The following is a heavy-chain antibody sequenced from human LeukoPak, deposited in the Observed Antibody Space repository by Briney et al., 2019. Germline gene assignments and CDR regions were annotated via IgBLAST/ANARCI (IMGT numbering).Heavy chain of an antibody. V-gene: IGHV4-31*03. CDR3: ARDCSSTSCYLQMSGGAFDI. CDR1: GGSISSGGYY. CDR2: IYYSGST. J-gene: IGHJ3*02. Sequence: RPSETLSLTCTVSGGSISSGGYYWSWIRQHPGKGLEWIGYIYYSGSTYYNPSLKSRVTISVDTSKNQFSLKLSSVTAADTAVYYCARDCSSTSCYLQMSGGAFDIWGQGTMVTVSS. D-gene: IGHD2-2*01.